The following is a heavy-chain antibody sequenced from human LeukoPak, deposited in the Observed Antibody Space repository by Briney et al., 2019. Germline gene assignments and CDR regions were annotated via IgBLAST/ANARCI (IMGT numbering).Heavy chain of an antibody. D-gene: IGHD5-12*01. V-gene: IGHV3-53*01. Sequence: GGSLRLSCAASGFTVSSNYMSWVRQAPGKGLEWVSVIYSGGSTYYADSVKGRFTISRDNSKNTLYLQMNSLRAEDTAVNYCARAVGYSGYVGAFDIWGQGTMVTVSS. CDR1: GFTVSSNY. J-gene: IGHJ3*02. CDR3: ARAVGYSGYVGAFDI. CDR2: IYSGGST.